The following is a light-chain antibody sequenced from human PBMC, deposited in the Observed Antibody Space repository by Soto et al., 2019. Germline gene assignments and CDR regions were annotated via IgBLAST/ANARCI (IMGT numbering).Light chain of an antibody. CDR2: GAS. J-gene: IGKJ1*01. Sequence: EIVMTQSPATLSVSPGERATLSCRASQTISSSLAWYQQKPGQAPRLLIYGASTRATGIPARFSGSGSGTEFTLTISSLQSEDFVVYYCHQYNNLPPWTFGQGTKVEIK. CDR1: QTISSS. CDR3: HQYNNLPPWT. V-gene: IGKV3-15*01.